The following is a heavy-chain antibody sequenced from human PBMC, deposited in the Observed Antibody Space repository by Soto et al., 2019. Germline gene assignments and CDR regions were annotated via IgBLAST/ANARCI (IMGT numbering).Heavy chain of an antibody. CDR1: GGTFSSYA. D-gene: IGHD2-15*01. J-gene: IGHJ6*02. CDR3: ARMGGGCSGGSCYSHYYYYGMDV. Sequence: QVQLVQSGAEVKKPGSSVKVSCKASGGTFSSYAISWVRQAPGQGLEWMGGIIPIFGTANYAQKFQGRVTITADESTSTAYMELSSLRSEDTAVYYCARMGGGCSGGSCYSHYYYYGMDVWGQGTTVTVSS. CDR2: IIPIFGTA. V-gene: IGHV1-69*01.